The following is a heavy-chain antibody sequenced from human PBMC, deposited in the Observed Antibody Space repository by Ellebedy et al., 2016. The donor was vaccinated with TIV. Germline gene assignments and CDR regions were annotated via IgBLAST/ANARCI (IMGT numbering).Heavy chain of an antibody. CDR3: ATDGVYGSGSYFNSPDESLFAY. CDR1: GFTFSNYG. Sequence: GGSLRLSXAAPGFTFSNYGMHWVRQAPGKGLEWVAVIWYDGSNKYYADSVKGRFTISRDNSKNTLYLQMNSLRAEDTAVYYCATDGVYGSGSYFNSPDESLFAYWGQGTLVTVSS. D-gene: IGHD3-10*01. V-gene: IGHV3-33*01. CDR2: IWYDGSNK. J-gene: IGHJ4*02.